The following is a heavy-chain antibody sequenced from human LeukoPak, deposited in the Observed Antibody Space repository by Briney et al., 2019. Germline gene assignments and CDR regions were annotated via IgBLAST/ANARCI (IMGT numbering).Heavy chain of an antibody. V-gene: IGHV1-69*05. CDR2: IIPIFGTA. D-gene: IGHD2-8*01. CDR1: GGTFSSYA. J-gene: IGHJ5*02. Sequence: GASVKVSCKASGGTFSSYAISWVRQAPGQGLEWMGGIIPIFGTANYAQKFQGRVRITTDESTSTAYMELSSLRSEDTAVYYCARGFVYARYDNWFDPWGQGTLVTVSS. CDR3: ARGFVYARYDNWFDP.